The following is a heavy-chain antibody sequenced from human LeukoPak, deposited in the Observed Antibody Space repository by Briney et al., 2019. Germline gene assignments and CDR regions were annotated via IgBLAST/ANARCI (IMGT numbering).Heavy chain of an antibody. CDR2: ISSSGSTI. V-gene: IGHV3-11*01. D-gene: IGHD1-26*01. Sequence: GGSLRLSCAASAFTFSDYYMSWIRQAPGKGLEWVSYISSSGSTIYYADSVKGRFTISRDNAKNSLYLQMNSLRAGDTAVYYCARDAWSYWSYGMDVWGQGTTVTVSS. J-gene: IGHJ6*02. CDR3: ARDAWSYWSYGMDV. CDR1: AFTFSDYY.